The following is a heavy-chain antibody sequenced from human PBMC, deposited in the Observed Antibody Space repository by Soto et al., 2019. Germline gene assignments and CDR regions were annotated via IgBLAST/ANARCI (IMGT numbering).Heavy chain of an antibody. CDR3: ARSLVRGVILDY. V-gene: IGHV3-33*01. Sequence: QVQLVESGGGVVQPGRSLRLSCAASGFTFSSYGMHWVRQAPGKGLEWVAVIWYDGSNKYYAGSVKGRFTISRDNSKNTLYLQMNSLRAEDTAVYYCARSLVRGVILDYWGQGTLVTVSS. D-gene: IGHD3-10*01. CDR1: GFTFSSYG. CDR2: IWYDGSNK. J-gene: IGHJ4*02.